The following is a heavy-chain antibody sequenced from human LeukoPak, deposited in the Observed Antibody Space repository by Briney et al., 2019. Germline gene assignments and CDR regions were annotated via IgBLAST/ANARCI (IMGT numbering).Heavy chain of an antibody. Sequence: PSETLSLTCTVSGGSISSYYWSWIRQPPGKGLEWIGYIYYSGSTNYNPSLKSRVTISVDTSKNQFSLKLSSVTAADTAVYYCARGPRAFDPWGQGTLVTVSS. CDR1: GGSISSYY. CDR3: ARGPRAFDP. J-gene: IGHJ5*02. CDR2: IYYSGST. V-gene: IGHV4-59*01.